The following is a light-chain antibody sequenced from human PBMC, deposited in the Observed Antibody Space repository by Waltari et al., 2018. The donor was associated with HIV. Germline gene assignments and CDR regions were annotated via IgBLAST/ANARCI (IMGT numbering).Light chain of an antibody. Sequence: LVLIQSPSASASLGASFKLTSPPSSGQGSYAVAWHQQQPDKGPRYLMTLNSHGTHSKADRIPNRFSGSSSGAERYLTISSLQSEDEADYYCQTWGTGLRVFGGGTKLTVL. CDR2: LNSHGTH. V-gene: IGLV4-69*01. CDR1: SGQGSYA. CDR3: QTWGTGLRV. J-gene: IGLJ3*02.